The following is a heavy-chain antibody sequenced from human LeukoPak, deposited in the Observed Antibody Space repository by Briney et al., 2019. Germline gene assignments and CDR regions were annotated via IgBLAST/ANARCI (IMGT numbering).Heavy chain of an antibody. D-gene: IGHD3-16*01. J-gene: IGHJ3*02. Sequence: PGGSLRLSCAASGFTFSSYAMSWVRQAPGKGLEWVSAISGSGGSTYYADSVKGRFTISRDNSKNTLYLQMNSLRADDTAVYYCARGGPPRDAFDIWGQGTMVSVSS. CDR2: ISGSGGST. V-gene: IGHV3-23*01. CDR1: GFTFSSYA. CDR3: ARGGPPRDAFDI.